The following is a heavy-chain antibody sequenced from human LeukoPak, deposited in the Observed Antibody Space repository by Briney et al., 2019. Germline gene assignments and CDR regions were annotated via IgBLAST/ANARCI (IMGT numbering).Heavy chain of an antibody. D-gene: IGHD2-21*02. CDR3: ARLHYGDPTSWFDP. J-gene: IGHJ5*02. CDR2: LYNSGLT. Sequence: SETLSLTCTVSGASISSYYWSWIRQPPGKGLEWIAYLYNSGLTNYNPSLKSRVTISIDTSKNQFSLKLSSVTAADTAVYYCARLHYGDPTSWFDPWGQGTLVTVSS. CDR1: GASISSYY. V-gene: IGHV4-59*08.